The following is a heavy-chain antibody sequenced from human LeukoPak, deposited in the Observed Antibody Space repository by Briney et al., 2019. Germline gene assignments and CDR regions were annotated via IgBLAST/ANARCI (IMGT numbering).Heavy chain of an antibody. CDR3: AKVTYDYGGNSGGFDY. CDR2: ISGSGGST. J-gene: IGHJ4*02. Sequence: GGSLRLSCAASGFTFSSYAMSWVRLAPGKGLEWVSAISGSGGSTYYADSVKGRYTISRDNSKNTLYLQMNSLRAEDTAVYYCAKVTYDYGGNSGGFDYWGQGTLVTVSS. V-gene: IGHV3-23*01. CDR1: GFTFSSYA. D-gene: IGHD4-23*01.